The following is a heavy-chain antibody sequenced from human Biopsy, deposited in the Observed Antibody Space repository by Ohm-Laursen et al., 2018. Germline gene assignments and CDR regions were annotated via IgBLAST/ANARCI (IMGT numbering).Heavy chain of an antibody. V-gene: IGHV4-39*01. CDR1: GGSISSETNY. Sequence: SQTLSLTCTVSGGSISSETNYWGWIRQPPGKGLEWIGSIFYGGITYYNPSLKSRVTISVDTSKNQFSLKLTSVTAADTAVYYCAKHGSGWTGDDAFHIWGQGTMVTVSS. J-gene: IGHJ3*02. CDR3: AKHGSGWTGDDAFHI. D-gene: IGHD6-19*01. CDR2: IFYGGIT.